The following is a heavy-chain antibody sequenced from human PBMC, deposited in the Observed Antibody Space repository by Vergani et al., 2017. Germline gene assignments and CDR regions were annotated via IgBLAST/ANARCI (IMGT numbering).Heavy chain of an antibody. D-gene: IGHD1-14*01. CDR1: GFSVTTSGMR. CDR3: ARCSDNRYFDY. V-gene: IGHV2-70*04. CDR2: IEWDDDK. J-gene: IGHJ4*02. Sequence: QVTLKESGPALVKPTQTLTLTCTFSGFSVTTSGMRVSWIRQPPGKALGWLARIEWDDDKCYSTSLKTRLTISKDTSKNQVVLTMTNMDPVATATYYCARCSDNRYFDYWGQGTPVTVSS.